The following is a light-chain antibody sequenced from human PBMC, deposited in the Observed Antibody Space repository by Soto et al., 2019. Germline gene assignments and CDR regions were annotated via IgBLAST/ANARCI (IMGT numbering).Light chain of an antibody. J-gene: IGKJ5*01. CDR3: QQYNNWPPAIT. CDR1: QSVSSN. Sequence: EIVMTQSPATLSVSPGERATLSCRASQSVSSNLAWYQQKPGQAPRLLIYGASTRATGIPARFSGSGSGTEFTLTISSLQSEYCAVYYCQQYNNWPPAITFGQGTRLEIK. V-gene: IGKV3-15*01. CDR2: GAS.